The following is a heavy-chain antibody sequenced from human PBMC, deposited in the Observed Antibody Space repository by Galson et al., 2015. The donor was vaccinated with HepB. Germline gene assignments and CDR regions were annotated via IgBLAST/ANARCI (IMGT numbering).Heavy chain of an antibody. J-gene: IGHJ4*02. CDR1: GLSFNSYA. D-gene: IGHD2/OR15-2a*01. CDR2: ISGSGGTT. Sequence: CAAAGLSFNSYAMHWVRQAPGKGLEWVSSISGSGGTTNYADSVKGRFTISRDNSKNKMFLQMSSLRTEDTAVYYCAKVAGSHYFDTRGFYNFDYWGQGTLVTVSS. V-gene: IGHV3-23*01. CDR3: AKVAGSHYFDTRGFYNFDY.